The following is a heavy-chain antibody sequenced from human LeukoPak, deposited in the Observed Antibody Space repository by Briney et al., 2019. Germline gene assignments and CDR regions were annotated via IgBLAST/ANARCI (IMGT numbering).Heavy chain of an antibody. J-gene: IGHJ4*02. CDR1: GGSISSYY. Sequence: SETLSLTCTVSGGSISSYYWSWMRQPPGKGLEWIGYIYYSGSTNYNPSLKSRVTISVDTSKNQFSLKLSSVTAADTAVYYCARGQQKLLPFDYWGQRTLVTVSS. D-gene: IGHD6-13*01. CDR2: IYYSGST. V-gene: IGHV4-59*01. CDR3: ARGQQKLLPFDY.